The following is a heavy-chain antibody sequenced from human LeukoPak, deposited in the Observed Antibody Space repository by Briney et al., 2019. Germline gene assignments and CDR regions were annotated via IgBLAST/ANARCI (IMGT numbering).Heavy chain of an antibody. Sequence: GGSLRLSCAASGFTFDDYAMHWVRQAPGKGLEWVSGISWNSGSIGYADSVKGRFTISRDNAKNSLYLQMNSLRAEDTALYYCAKDIGSGSYHPRAEYYYYYYMDVWGKGTTVTISS. CDR2: ISWNSGSI. CDR1: GFTFDDYA. J-gene: IGHJ6*03. V-gene: IGHV3-9*01. CDR3: AKDIGSGSYHPRAEYYYYYYMDV. D-gene: IGHD1-26*01.